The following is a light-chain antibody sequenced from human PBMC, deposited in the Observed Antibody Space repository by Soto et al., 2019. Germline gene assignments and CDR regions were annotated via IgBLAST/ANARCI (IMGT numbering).Light chain of an antibody. CDR1: SSDIGSDKL. CDR3: QSYDSSLSGWGVV. Sequence: QSALTQPASVSGSPGQSITISCTGTSSDIGSDKLISWYQHHPGRAPKIMIYEAFKRPSGVSDRFSGSRAGNTASLTISGLRAEDEADYYCQSYDSSLSGWGVVFGGGTKLTVL. CDR2: EAF. J-gene: IGLJ2*01. V-gene: IGLV2-14*02.